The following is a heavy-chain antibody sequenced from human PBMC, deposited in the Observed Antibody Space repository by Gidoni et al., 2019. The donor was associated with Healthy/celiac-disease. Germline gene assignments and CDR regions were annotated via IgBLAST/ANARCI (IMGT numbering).Heavy chain of an antibody. CDR1: GFTFSSSR. J-gene: IGHJ4*02. D-gene: IGHD2-15*01. CDR2: ISSSSSTI. CDR3: ARELIVS. Sequence: EVQLVEAGGGLVQPGGSLRLSCAASGFTFSSSRMNWFRLAPGKGVEWVSYISSSSSTIYYADSVKGRFTISRDNAKNSLYLQMNSLRDEDTSVYYCARELIVSGGQGTLVTVSS. V-gene: IGHV3-48*02.